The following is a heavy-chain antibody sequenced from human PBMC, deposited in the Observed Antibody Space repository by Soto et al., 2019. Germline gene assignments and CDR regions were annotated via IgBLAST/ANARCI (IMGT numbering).Heavy chain of an antibody. V-gene: IGHV3-66*01. D-gene: IGHD3-22*01. CDR2: IYSGGST. CDR1: GFTVSSNY. Sequence: GGSLRLSCAASGFTVSSNYMSWVRQAPGKGLEWVSVIYSGGSTYYADSVKGRFTISRDNSKNTLYLQMNSLRAEATAEYYCARGVVFYYDSSCYYYDYWGQGTLVTVSS. J-gene: IGHJ4*02. CDR3: ARGVVFYYDSSCYYYDY.